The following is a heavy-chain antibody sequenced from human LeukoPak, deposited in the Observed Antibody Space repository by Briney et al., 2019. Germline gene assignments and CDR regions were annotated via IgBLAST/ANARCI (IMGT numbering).Heavy chain of an antibody. CDR2: IYYSGST. CDR1: GGSISSSSYY. CDR3: ATSLRFLEWSSGYFDY. V-gene: IGHV4-39*07. D-gene: IGHD3-3*01. Sequence: SETLSLTCTVSGGSISSSSYYWGWIRQPPGKGLEWIGSIYYSGSTYYNPSLKSRVTISVDTSKNQFSLKLSSVTAADTAVYYCATSLRFLEWSSGYFDYWGQGTLVTVSS. J-gene: IGHJ4*02.